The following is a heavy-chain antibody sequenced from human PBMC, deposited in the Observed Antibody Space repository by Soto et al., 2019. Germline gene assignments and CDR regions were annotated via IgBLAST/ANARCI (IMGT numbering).Heavy chain of an antibody. J-gene: IGHJ4*02. V-gene: IGHV3-73*01. CDR1: GFSFSCSA. CDR3: ARGYCSSTSCYLDY. D-gene: IGHD2-2*01. Sequence: GGSLRLFSAPSGFSFSCSAVHWGRQASGKGLEWVGRIRSEAYSFATAYAASVKGRFTISRDDSKNTAYLQMNSLKTEDTAVYYCARGYCSSTSCYLDYWGQGTQVTVSS. CDR2: IRSEAYSFAT.